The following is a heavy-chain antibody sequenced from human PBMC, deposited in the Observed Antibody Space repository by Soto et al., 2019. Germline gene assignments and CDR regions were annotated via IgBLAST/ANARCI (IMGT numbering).Heavy chain of an antibody. V-gene: IGHV3-33*01. CDR3: ARDWGAPNYHYYMDV. J-gene: IGHJ6*03. CDR2: IWYDGSNK. Sequence: GGSLRLSCAASGFTFSSYGMHWVRQAPGKGLEWVAVIWYDGSNKYYADSVKGRFTISRDNSKNTLYLQMNSLRAEDTAVYYCARDWGAPNYHYYMDVWGKGTTVTVSS. CDR1: GFTFSSYG. D-gene: IGHD3-16*01.